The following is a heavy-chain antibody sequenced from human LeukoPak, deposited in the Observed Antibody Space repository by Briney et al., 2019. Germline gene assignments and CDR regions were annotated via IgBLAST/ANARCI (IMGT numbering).Heavy chain of an antibody. CDR1: GGSISSSSYY. CDR2: IYYSGST. V-gene: IGHV4-39*07. CDR3: ARGRCSGGSCYSYRVRFDP. J-gene: IGHJ5*02. Sequence: SETLSLTCTVSGGSISSSSYYWGWIRQPPGKGLEWIGSIYYSGSTYYNPSLKSRVTISVDTSKNQFSLKLSSVTAADTAVYYCARGRCSGGSCYSYRVRFDPWGQGTLVTVSS. D-gene: IGHD2-15*01.